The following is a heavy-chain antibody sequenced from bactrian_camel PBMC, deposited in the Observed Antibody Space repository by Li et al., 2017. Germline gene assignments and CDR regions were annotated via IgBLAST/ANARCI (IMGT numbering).Heavy chain of an antibody. J-gene: IGHJ4*01. CDR1: GFTFSSNY. Sequence: HVQLVESGGGLVQPGGSLRLSCAASGFTFSSNYINWVRQAPGKGLEWVSGISGGVRTYYANSVKGRFTVSRDNANNTLYLQLSSLKPEDTAIYYCASDGSNSRAYLHSATGWGPTYEYKYWGQGTQVTVS. CDR2: ISGGVRT. CDR3: ASDGSNSRAYLHSATGWGPTYEYKY. D-gene: IGHD5*01. V-gene: IGHV3S5*01.